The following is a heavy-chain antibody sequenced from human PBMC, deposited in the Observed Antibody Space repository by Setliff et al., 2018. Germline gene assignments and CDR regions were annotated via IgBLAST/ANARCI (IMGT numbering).Heavy chain of an antibody. CDR2: MNPNSGNT. J-gene: IGHJ4*02. CDR3: ARAQWLAEYYFDY. Sequence: ASVKVSCKASGYTFTSYDINWVRQATGQGLEWMGWMNPNSGNTGYAQKFQGRVTITRNTSISTAYMELSRLRSDDTAVYYCARAQWLAEYYFDYWGQGTLVTVSS. V-gene: IGHV1-8*03. D-gene: IGHD6-19*01. CDR1: GYTFTSYD.